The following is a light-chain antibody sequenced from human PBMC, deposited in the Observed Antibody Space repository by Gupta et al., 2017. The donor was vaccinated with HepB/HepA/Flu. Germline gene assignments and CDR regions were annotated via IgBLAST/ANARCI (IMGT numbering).Light chain of an antibody. CDR3: LQDYNYPRT. V-gene: IGKV1-6*01. CDR1: QGIRSD. Sequence: AIKITQTPSSLSASVGDRVTITCRASQGIRSDLGWYQQKPGKAPKLLIYAASNLQSGVPSRFSGSGSGTDFTLTISSLQPEDFATYYCLQDYNYPRTFGQGTKVEI. CDR2: AAS. J-gene: IGKJ1*01.